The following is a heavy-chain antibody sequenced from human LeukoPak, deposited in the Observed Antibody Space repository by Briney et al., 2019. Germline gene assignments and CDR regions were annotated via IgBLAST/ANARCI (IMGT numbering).Heavy chain of an antibody. CDR3: ARGGECGSCDGFDM. Sequence: SETLSLTCAVNGGSFSGYYWIWIRQPPGKGLEWIGEINHSGSTNYNPSLKSRVTISVDTSKNQFSLKLSSVTAADTAVYYCARGGECGSCDGFDMWGQGIMVTVSS. CDR2: INHSGST. J-gene: IGHJ3*02. V-gene: IGHV4-34*01. D-gene: IGHD2-15*01. CDR1: GGSFSGYY.